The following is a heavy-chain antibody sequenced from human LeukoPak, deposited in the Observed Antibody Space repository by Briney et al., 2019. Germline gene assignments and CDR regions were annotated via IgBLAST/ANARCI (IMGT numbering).Heavy chain of an antibody. Sequence: SETLSLTCTVSGGSISSYYWSWIRQPPGKGLEWIGYIYYSGSTNYNSSLKSRVTIPVDTSKNQFSLELSSVTAADTAVYYCARRPYGGNFDYWGQGTLVSVSS. D-gene: IGHD3-16*01. V-gene: IGHV4-59*08. J-gene: IGHJ4*02. CDR2: IYYSGST. CDR3: ARRPYGGNFDY. CDR1: GGSISSYY.